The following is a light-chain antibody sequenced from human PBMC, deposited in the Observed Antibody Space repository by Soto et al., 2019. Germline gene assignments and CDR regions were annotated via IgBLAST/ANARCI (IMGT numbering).Light chain of an antibody. Sequence: QSALTQPASVSGSPGQSITISCTGTSSDVGGYNYVSWYQQYPGKAPKLMIYDVSNRPSGVSNRFSGSKSGNTASLTISGLQAEDEDEYYCSSYTSSSTPHVVFGGGTKLTVL. J-gene: IGLJ2*01. CDR3: SSYTSSSTPHVV. CDR2: DVS. CDR1: SSDVGGYNY. V-gene: IGLV2-14*01.